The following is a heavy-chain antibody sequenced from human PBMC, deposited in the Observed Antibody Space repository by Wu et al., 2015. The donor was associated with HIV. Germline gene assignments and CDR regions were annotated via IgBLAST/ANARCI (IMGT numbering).Heavy chain of an antibody. V-gene: IGHV1-2*02. CDR3: ARGRGSNYYIDV. CDR1: GYTFTGYY. D-gene: IGHD3-10*01. J-gene: IGHJ6*03. Sequence: QVQLVQSGAEVKKPGASVKVSCKASGYTFTGYYMHWVRQAPGQGLEWMGWINPNSGGTKYAQKFQGRVTMTRDTSISTAYMELSRLRSDDTAVYYCARGRGSNYYIDVWGKGTTVTVSS. CDR2: INPNSGGT.